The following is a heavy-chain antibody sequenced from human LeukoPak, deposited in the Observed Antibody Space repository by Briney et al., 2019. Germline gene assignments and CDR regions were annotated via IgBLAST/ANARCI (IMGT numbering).Heavy chain of an antibody. CDR1: GGSISSYY. CDR3: ARDLPSGGSDY. Sequence: SETLSLTCTVSGGSISSYYWSWVRQPAGKGLEWIGRIYTSGSTNYNPSLKSRVTMSVDTSKNQSSLKLSSVTAADTAVYYCARDLPSGGSDYWGQGTLVTVSS. J-gene: IGHJ4*02. D-gene: IGHD2-15*01. V-gene: IGHV4-4*07. CDR2: IYTSGST.